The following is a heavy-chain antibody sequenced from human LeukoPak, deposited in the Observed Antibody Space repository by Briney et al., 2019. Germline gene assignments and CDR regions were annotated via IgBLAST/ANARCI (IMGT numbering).Heavy chain of an antibody. J-gene: IGHJ3*02. D-gene: IGHD3-10*01. V-gene: IGHV3-48*03. CDR3: ARESGFRGDAFDI. Sequence: GGSLRLSCAASGFTFSSYEMNWVRQAPGKGLEWVSYISSSGSTIYYADSVKGRFTISRDNAKNSLYLQMNSLRAEDTAIYYCARESGFRGDAFDIWGQGTMVTVSS. CDR1: GFTFSSYE. CDR2: ISSSGSTI.